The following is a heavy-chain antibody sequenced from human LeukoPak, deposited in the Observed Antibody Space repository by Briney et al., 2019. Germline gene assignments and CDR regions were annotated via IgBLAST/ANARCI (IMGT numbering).Heavy chain of an antibody. D-gene: IGHD1-26*01. CDR1: GGTFSSYA. CDR2: IIPILGIA. CDR3: ASSTRVGATRGFDY. V-gene: IGHV1-69*04. Sequence: SVKVSCKASGGTFSSYAISWVRQAPGQGLEWMGRIIPILGIANYAQTFQGRVTITADKSTSTAYMELSSLRSEDTAVYYCASSTRVGATRGFDYWGQGTLVTVSS. J-gene: IGHJ4*02.